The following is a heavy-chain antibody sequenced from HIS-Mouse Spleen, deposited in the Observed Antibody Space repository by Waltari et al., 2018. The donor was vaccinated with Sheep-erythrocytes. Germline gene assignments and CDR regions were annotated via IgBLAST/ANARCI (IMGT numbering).Heavy chain of an antibody. CDR3: AKGDAMVYDAFDI. J-gene: IGHJ3*02. Sequence: QVQLVESGGGVVQPGRSLRLSCAASGFTFSSYGMHWVRQAPGKGLEWVVVISYDGSNKYYADSVKGRFTISRDNSKNTLYLQMNSLRAEDTAVYYCAKGDAMVYDAFDIWGQGTMVTVSS. CDR2: ISYDGSNK. V-gene: IGHV3-30*18. D-gene: IGHD2-8*01. CDR1: GFTFSSYG.